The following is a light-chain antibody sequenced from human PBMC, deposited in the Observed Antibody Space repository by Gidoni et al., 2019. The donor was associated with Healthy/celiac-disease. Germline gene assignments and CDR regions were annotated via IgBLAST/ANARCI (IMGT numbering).Light chain of an antibody. CDR1: QSISSF. Sequence: DIQMTQSPSSLSASVGDRVTITCRASQSISSFLNWYQQKPGKAPKLLIYAASSLQSGVPSRFSGSGPVTDFTLTISSLQPEDFATYYCQQSYSTWTFGQGTKVEIK. J-gene: IGKJ1*01. V-gene: IGKV1-39*01. CDR3: QQSYSTWT. CDR2: AAS.